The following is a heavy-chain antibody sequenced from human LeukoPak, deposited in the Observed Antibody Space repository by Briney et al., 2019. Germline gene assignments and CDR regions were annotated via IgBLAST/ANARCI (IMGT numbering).Heavy chain of an antibody. V-gene: IGHV3-53*05. CDR2: IYSGGST. Sequence: PGGSLRLSCAASGFTVSSNYMSWVRQAPGKGLEWVSVIYSGGSTYYADSVKGRFTISRDNSKNTLYLQMNSLRAEDTAVYYCARNKKKDYGDYWMNYWGQGTLVTVSS. CDR1: GFTVSSNY. J-gene: IGHJ4*02. D-gene: IGHD4-17*01. CDR3: ARNKKKDYGDYWMNY.